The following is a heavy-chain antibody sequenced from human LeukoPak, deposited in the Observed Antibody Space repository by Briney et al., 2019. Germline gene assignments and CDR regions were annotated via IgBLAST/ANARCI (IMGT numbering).Heavy chain of an antibody. Sequence: SETLSLTCAVYGGSFSGYYWSWIRQPPGKGLEWIGEINHSGSTNYNPSLKSRVTISVDTSKNQFSLKLSSVTAADTAVYYCARSVEGYCRGGSCYSYSYYMDVWGKGTTVTVSS. V-gene: IGHV4-34*01. CDR2: INHSGST. J-gene: IGHJ6*03. CDR3: ARSVEGYCRGGSCYSYSYYMDV. D-gene: IGHD2-15*01. CDR1: GGSFSGYY.